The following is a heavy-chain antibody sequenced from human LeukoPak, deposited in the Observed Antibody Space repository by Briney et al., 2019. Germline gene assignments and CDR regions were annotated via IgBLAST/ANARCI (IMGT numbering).Heavy chain of an antibody. CDR2: IYYSGST. D-gene: IGHD3-22*01. V-gene: IGHV4-59*08. J-gene: IGHJ4*02. Sequence: SETLSLTCTVSGGSISSYYWSWIRQPPGKGLEWIGYIYYSGSTNYNPSLKSRVTISVDTSKNQFSLKLSSVTAADTAVYYCARHGPMYYYDSSGYYPFDYWGQGTLVTVSS. CDR3: ARHGPMYYYDSSGYYPFDY. CDR1: GGSISSYY.